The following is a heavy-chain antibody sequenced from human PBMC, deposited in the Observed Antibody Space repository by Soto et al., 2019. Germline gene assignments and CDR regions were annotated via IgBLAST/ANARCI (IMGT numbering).Heavy chain of an antibody. CDR1: GGSISSGGYY. CDR2: IYYSGST. V-gene: IGHV4-31*03. J-gene: IGHJ4*02. CDR3: ARIVGPPDITIFGVAIFDY. D-gene: IGHD3-3*01. Sequence: SETLSLTCTVSGGSISSGGYYWSWIRQHPGKGLEWIGYIYYSGSTYYNPSLKSRVTISVDTSKNQFSLKLSSVTAADTAVYYCARIVGPPDITIFGVAIFDYWGQGTLVTVSS.